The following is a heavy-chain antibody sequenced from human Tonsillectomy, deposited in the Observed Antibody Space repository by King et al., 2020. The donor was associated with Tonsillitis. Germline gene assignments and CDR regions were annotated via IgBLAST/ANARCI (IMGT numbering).Heavy chain of an antibody. CDR2: ISGTGDIT. CDR3: ARDWGFSSSSGGGSYYYGMDV. J-gene: IGHJ6*02. CDR1: GFTFSSFD. V-gene: IGHV3-23*04. D-gene: IGHD3-16*01. Sequence: VQLVESGGGLVQPGGSLRLSCAASGFTFSSFDMNWVRQAPGKGLEWVSGISGTGDITYYADSVKDRFTISRDSSKNTLSLQMNTLGVEDTAIYYCARDWGFSSSSGGGSYYYGMDVWGQGTTVTVSS.